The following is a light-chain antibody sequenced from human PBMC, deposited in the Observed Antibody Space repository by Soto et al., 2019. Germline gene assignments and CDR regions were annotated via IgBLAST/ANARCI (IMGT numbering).Light chain of an antibody. Sequence: ETVLTQSPGTLSLSPGERGTLSCRGSQSVKNDYLAWYQQRPGLAPRLLIFGASGRATGIPDRFSGSGSGTDFTLTISRLEPEDFAIYYCQQYGTSPLTFGGGTKVEIK. J-gene: IGKJ4*01. CDR1: QSVKNDY. CDR2: GAS. V-gene: IGKV3-20*01. CDR3: QQYGTSPLT.